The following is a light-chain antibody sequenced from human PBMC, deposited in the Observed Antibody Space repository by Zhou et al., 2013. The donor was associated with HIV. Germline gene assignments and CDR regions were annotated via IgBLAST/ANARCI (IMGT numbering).Light chain of an antibody. CDR2: GTS. CDR1: QSVARF. J-gene: IGKJ1*01. CDR3: QQYGTSST. V-gene: IGKV3-20*01. Sequence: EIVLTQSPATLSLSPGERATLSCRASQSVARFLAWYQRKPGQAPRLLIYGTSSRATGIPHRFSGSGSGTDFTLTISGLEPEDFAVYYCQQYGTSSTFGQGTKVEIK.